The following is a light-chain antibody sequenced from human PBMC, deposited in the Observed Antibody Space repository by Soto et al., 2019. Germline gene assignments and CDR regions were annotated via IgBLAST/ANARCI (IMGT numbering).Light chain of an antibody. V-gene: IGLV2-8*01. J-gene: IGLJ2*01. Sequence: QSALTQPPSASGSPGQSVTISCTGTSSDVGGYNYVSWYQQHQGKAPKLMIYEVSKRPSGVPDRFSGSKSGNTASLTVSGLQAEDEADYYCSSYAGSNNHVVFGGGTKLTVL. CDR3: SSYAGSNNHVV. CDR1: SSDVGGYNY. CDR2: EVS.